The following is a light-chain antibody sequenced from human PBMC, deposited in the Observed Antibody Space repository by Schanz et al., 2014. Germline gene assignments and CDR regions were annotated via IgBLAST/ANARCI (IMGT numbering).Light chain of an antibody. V-gene: IGLV2-14*01. CDR3: SSYTSSSTLV. Sequence: QSVLTQPASVSGSPGQSITISCTGTSSDVGGSKYVSWYQQHPGKAPKLMIYDVTNRPSGVSNRFSGSKSGNTASLTISGLQAEDEADYYCSSYTSSSTLVFGSGTKLTVL. CDR2: DVT. J-gene: IGLJ1*01. CDR1: SSDVGGSKY.